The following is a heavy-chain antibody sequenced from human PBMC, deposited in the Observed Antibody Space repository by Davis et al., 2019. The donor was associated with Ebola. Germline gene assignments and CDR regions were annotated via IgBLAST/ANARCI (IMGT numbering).Heavy chain of an antibody. Sequence: GESLKISCAASGFTFSSYAMHWVRQAPGKGLEWVSAISGSGGSTYYADSVKGRFTISRDNAKNTLYLQMNNLRAEDTAVYYCARVRGLDVWGQGTTVTVSS. CDR3: ARVRGLDV. D-gene: IGHD2-21*01. V-gene: IGHV3-23*01. CDR2: ISGSGGST. CDR1: GFTFSSYA. J-gene: IGHJ6*02.